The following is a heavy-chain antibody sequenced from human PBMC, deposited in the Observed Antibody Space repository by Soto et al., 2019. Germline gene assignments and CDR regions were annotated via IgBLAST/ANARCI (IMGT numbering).Heavy chain of an antibody. CDR1: GYTFNNYG. CDR2: ISAYDGKT. CDR3: ARDPHEFWTSYWFDP. D-gene: IGHD3-3*01. Sequence: GASVKVSCKTSGYTFNNYGINWVRQAPGQGLELMGWISAYDGKTTYAEKFQGRVTMTTDTSTSTAYMELRSLRSDDTAIYYCARDPHEFWTSYWFDPWGQGTPVTVSS. V-gene: IGHV1-18*01. J-gene: IGHJ5*02.